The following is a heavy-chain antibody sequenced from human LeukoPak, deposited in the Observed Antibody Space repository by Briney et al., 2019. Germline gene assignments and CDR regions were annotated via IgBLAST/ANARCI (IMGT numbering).Heavy chain of an antibody. CDR3: ARDRQEAARPWYYYYYYYMDV. V-gene: IGHV1-18*01. CDR1: GYTFTSYG. CDR2: ISAYNGNT. Sequence: ASVKVSCKASGYTFTSYGISWVRQAPGQGLEWMGWISAYNGNTNYAQKLQGRVTMTTDTSTSTAYMELRSLRSDDTAVYYCARDRQEAARPWYYYYYYYMDVWGKGTTVTVSS. J-gene: IGHJ6*03. D-gene: IGHD6-6*01.